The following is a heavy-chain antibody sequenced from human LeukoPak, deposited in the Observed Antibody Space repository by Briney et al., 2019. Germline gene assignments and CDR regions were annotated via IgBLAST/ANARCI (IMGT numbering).Heavy chain of an antibody. CDR3: ARDWVVVAATQTYYFDY. J-gene: IGHJ4*02. CDR2: IKQDGSEK. CDR1: GFTFSSYW. V-gene: IGHV3-7*01. Sequence: GGSLRLSCAASGFTFSSYWMSWVRQAPGKGLEWEANIKQDGSEKYYVDSVKGRFTISRDNAKNSLYLQMNSLRAEDTAVYYCARDWVVVAATQTYYFDYWGQGTLVTVSS. D-gene: IGHD2-15*01.